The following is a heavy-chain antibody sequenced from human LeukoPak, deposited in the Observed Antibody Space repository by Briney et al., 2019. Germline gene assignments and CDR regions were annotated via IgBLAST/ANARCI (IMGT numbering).Heavy chain of an antibody. D-gene: IGHD3-22*01. Sequence: LXLXXXXSGFXXXDYAMHWVRHAPGKGLEWVSGISWNSGSIGYADSVKGRFTISRDNAKNSLYLQMNSLRAEDTALYYCAKDNSYDSSGSFDYWGQGTLVTVSS. CDR3: AKDNSYDSSGSFDY. J-gene: IGHJ4*02. V-gene: IGHV3-9*01. CDR1: GFXXXDYA. CDR2: ISWNSGSI.